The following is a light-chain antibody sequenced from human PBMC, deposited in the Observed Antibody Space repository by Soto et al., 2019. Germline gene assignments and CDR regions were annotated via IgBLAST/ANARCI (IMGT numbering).Light chain of an antibody. CDR2: GAS. V-gene: IGKV3-11*01. J-gene: IGKJ5*01. Sequence: EIVLTQSPATLSSFPGDRVTLSCRASQYINTRLAWYQHRPGQAPRLLIYGASNRATGIPARFSGSGSGTDFTLTISNLEPEDFAVYYCQQYNTWPPITFGQGTRLEIK. CDR3: QQYNTWPPIT. CDR1: QYINTR.